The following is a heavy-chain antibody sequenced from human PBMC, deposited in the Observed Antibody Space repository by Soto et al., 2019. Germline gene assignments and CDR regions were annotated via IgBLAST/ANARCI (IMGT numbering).Heavy chain of an antibody. V-gene: IGHV4-4*02. Sequence: QVQLQESGPGLVKPSGTLSLTCAVSGGSISSSNLWSWVRQPPGKGLEWIGEIYHSVSTNYNPSLNSRVTISVDKSTNPLSQKQSSVTAADTAVYYCAIAARPCAFDIWGRGTMVTVSS. CDR3: AIAARPCAFDI. J-gene: IGHJ3*02. CDR2: IYHSVST. CDR1: GGSISSSNL. D-gene: IGHD6-6*01.